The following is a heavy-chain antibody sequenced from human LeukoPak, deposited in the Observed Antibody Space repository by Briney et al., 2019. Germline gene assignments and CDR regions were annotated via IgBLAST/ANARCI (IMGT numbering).Heavy chain of an antibody. CDR3: ARQGGDILTGYAHGGLGY. CDR1: GDSINSSLYY. J-gene: IGHJ4*02. CDR2: VNCTGRP. D-gene: IGHD3-9*01. Sequence: KPSETLSLTCTVSGDSINSSLYYWGWLRQPPGKGLGGIGTVNCTGRPFYNPSLKSRVAISVDKSKKHFSLRLNTVTAADTAVYYCARQGGDILTGYAHGGLGYWGQGTLVTVSS. V-gene: IGHV4-39*01.